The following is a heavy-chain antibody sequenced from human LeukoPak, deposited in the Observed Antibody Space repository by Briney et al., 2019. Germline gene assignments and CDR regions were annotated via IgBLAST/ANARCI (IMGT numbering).Heavy chain of an antibody. CDR3: ARVAIPGHDAFDI. J-gene: IGHJ3*02. CDR2: IKEDGGQK. Sequence: GGSLRLSCAASGFTFSNYWMTWVRQAPGKGLEWVANIKEDGGQKNYVDSVKGRFTISRDNAKSSLYLQMNSLRAEDTAVYYCARVAIPGHDAFDIWGQGTMVTVSS. CDR1: GFTFSNYW. V-gene: IGHV3-7*03.